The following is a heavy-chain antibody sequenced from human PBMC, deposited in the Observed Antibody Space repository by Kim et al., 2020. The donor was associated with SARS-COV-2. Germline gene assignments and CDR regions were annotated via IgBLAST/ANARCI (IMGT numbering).Heavy chain of an antibody. J-gene: IGHJ4*02. D-gene: IGHD3-3*01. Sequence: SVKVSCKASGGTFSSYAISWVRQAPGQGLEWMGGIIPIFGTANYAQKFQGRVTITADESTSTAYMELSSLRSEDTAVYYCARGQVYYDFWSGYLHVDYWGLGTLVTVSS. CDR1: GGTFSSYA. CDR2: IIPIFGTA. V-gene: IGHV1-69*13. CDR3: ARGQVYYDFWSGYLHVDY.